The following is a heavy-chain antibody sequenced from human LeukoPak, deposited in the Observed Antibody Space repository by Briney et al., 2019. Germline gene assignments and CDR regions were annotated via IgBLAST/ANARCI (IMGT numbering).Heavy chain of an antibody. Sequence: SETLSLTCAVYGGSFSGYYWSWIRQPPGKGLEWIGEINHSGSTNYNPSLKSRVTISVDTSKNQFSLKLSSVTAADTAVYYCARSSSGWFPTPFDYWGQGTLVTVSS. V-gene: IGHV4-34*01. CDR3: ARSSSGWFPTPFDY. CDR1: GGSFSGYY. D-gene: IGHD6-19*01. J-gene: IGHJ4*02. CDR2: INHSGST.